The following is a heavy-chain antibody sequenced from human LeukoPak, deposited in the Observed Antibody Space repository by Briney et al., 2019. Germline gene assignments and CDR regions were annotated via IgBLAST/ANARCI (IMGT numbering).Heavy chain of an antibody. Sequence: SETLSLTCTVSGGSISSYYWSWIRQPAGKGLGWIGRIYTSGSTNYNPSLKSRVTMSVDTSKNQFSLKLSSVTAADTAVYYCARDSRYSSSWYRRYYYYMDVWGKGPRSPSP. CDR1: GGSISSYY. CDR3: ARDSRYSSSWYRRYYYYMDV. D-gene: IGHD6-13*01. V-gene: IGHV4-4*07. J-gene: IGHJ6*03. CDR2: IYTSGST.